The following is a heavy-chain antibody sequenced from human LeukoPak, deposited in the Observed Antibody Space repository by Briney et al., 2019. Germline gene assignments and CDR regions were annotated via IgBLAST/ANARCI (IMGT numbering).Heavy chain of an antibody. D-gene: IGHD3-10*01. Sequence: SETLSLTCTVSGYSISSGYYWGWIRQPPGKGLEWIGSIYHSGSTYYNPSLKSRVTISVDTSKNQFSLKLSSVTAADTAVYYCARDPYYYGSGPWYYMDVWGKGTTVTISS. CDR3: ARDPYYYGSGPWYYMDV. CDR2: IYHSGST. V-gene: IGHV4-38-2*02. CDR1: GYSISSGYY. J-gene: IGHJ6*03.